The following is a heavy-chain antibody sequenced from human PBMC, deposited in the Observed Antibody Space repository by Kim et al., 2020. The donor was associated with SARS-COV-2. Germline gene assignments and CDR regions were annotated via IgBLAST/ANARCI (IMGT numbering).Heavy chain of an antibody. CDR2: IYSGSST. J-gene: IGHJ5*01. V-gene: IGHV3-66*01. CDR1: EFTVSRYY. Sequence: GGSLRLSCAASEFTVSRYYMSWVRQAPGKGLEWVSTIYSGSSTYYADSVKYRFIVSRDNSKNTLHLQMNSLRAADTAVYYCVRSYYDSSGYPDSWGLGTLVTVSS. D-gene: IGHD3-22*01. CDR3: VRSYYDSSGYPDS.